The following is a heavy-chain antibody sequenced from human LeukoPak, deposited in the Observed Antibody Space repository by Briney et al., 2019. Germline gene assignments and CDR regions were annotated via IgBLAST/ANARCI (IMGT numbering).Heavy chain of an antibody. V-gene: IGHV3-23*01. J-gene: IGHJ6*02. CDR1: GFTFSSYA. D-gene: IGHD2-15*01. CDR3: VRHDLESYCSGGSSYVSPGYYGMEV. CDR2: ISGSGGSS. Sequence: PGGSLRLSSAASGFTFSSYAMSWVRQAPGKGLEWGSAISGSGGSSSYADSVKGRFTISRANSKNPLYLQMNSLTAEDTALYYWVRHDLESYCSGGSSYVSPGYYGMEVWGQGTTVTVSS.